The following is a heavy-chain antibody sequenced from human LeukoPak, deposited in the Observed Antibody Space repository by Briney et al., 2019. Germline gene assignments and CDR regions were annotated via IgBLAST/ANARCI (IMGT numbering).Heavy chain of an antibody. Sequence: GGSLRLSCAASGFTFDDYTMHWVRHAPGKGLEWVSLITWDGDNTYYADSVKGRFTISRDNSKNSLYLLMNSLRSEDTAFYYCAKDPHPGYTYGYFEYWGQGTLVTVSS. CDR2: ITWDGDNT. D-gene: IGHD5-18*01. CDR3: AKDPHPGYTYGYFEY. CDR1: GFTFDDYT. V-gene: IGHV3-43*01. J-gene: IGHJ4*02.